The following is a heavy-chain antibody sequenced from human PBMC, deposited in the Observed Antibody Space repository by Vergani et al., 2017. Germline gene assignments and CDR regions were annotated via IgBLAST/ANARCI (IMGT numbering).Heavy chain of an antibody. D-gene: IGHD6-6*01. J-gene: IGHJ4*02. CDR3: ATGLNFRPNYY. Sequence: QVQLVQSGAEVKKPGASVKVSCEGSGYTFRNYGISWVRQAPGEGLEWLGWISVYNGETKFAQKFQGRVTLTRDTSTDTAYMEMGSLRSDDTAVYYCATGLNFRPNYYWGQGTLVTVSS. CDR1: GYTFRNYG. CDR2: ISVYNGET. V-gene: IGHV1-18*04.